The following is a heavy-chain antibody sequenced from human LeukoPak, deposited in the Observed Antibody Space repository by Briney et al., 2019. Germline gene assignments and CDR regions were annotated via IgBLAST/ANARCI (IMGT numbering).Heavy chain of an antibody. CDR2: IWYDGRNA. V-gene: IGHV3-33*01. CDR1: GSTISTYT. CDR3: ASADGSGYRYY. J-gene: IGHJ4*02. Sequence: QPGRSLRFSCAAGGSTISTYTIHCVRQAPGKGLEWVAAIWYDGRNAYYAVSVEGLFTISRDNYKNTLYLQMNSLRAEDTAIYYCASADGSGYRYYWGQGTLVTVSS. D-gene: IGHD3-22*01.